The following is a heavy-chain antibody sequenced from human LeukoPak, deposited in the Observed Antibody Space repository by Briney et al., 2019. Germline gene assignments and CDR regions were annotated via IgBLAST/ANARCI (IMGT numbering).Heavy chain of an antibody. CDR1: GYTFGSYW. D-gene: IGHD3-16*01. J-gene: IGHJ4*02. CDR3: VRDNGGEHL. V-gene: IGHV3-74*01. CDR2: INNDGSST. Sequence: GGSLRLSCAASGYTFGSYWMYWVRQAPGKGLVWVSRINNDGSSTIYADSVKGRFTISRDDAKNTLYLQMNSLRDDDTAVYYCVRDNGGEHLWGQGTLVTVSS.